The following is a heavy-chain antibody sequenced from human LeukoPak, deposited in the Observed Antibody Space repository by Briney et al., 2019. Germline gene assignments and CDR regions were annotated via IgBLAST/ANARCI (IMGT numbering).Heavy chain of an antibody. J-gene: IGHJ4*02. CDR3: ARATYDFWSGYLSPHYFDY. CDR2: IYYSGST. V-gene: IGHV4-39*01. CDR1: GGSISSSSYC. D-gene: IGHD3-3*01. Sequence: PSETLSLTCTVSGGSISSSSYCWGWIRQPPGKGLEWIGSIYYSGSTYYNPSLKSRVTISVDTSKNQFSLKLSSVTAADTAVYYCARATYDFWSGYLSPHYFDYWGQGTLVTVSS.